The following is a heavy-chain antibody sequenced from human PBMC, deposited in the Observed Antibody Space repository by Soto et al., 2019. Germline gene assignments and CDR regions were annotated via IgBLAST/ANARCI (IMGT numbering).Heavy chain of an antibody. J-gene: IGHJ4*02. CDR3: ARSAYNSGREIGIDY. CDR1: GYTFTSYS. Sequence: QVQLVQSGAEEKKPGASVQVSCKASGYTFTSYSLHWVRQAPGQGLEWMAWINSGNGDTKYSQAFQGRVTITRDTSATTAYMELSSLRSEDTALYYCARSAYNSGREIGIDYWGQGTLVTVSS. D-gene: IGHD1-1*01. CDR2: INSGNGDT. V-gene: IGHV1-3*05.